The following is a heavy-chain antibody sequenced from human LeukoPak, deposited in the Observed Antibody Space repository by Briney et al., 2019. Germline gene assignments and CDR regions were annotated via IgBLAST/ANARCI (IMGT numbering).Heavy chain of an antibody. D-gene: IGHD4-23*01. V-gene: IGHV3-30-3*01. CDR2: ISYDGSNK. CDR1: GFTFSSYA. CDR3: ARVDTVVSYFDY. J-gene: IGHJ4*02. Sequence: PGRSLRLSCAASGFTFSSYAMHWVRQAPGKGLEWVAVISYDGSNKYYADSVKGRFTISRDNSKNTLYLHMNSLRAEDTAVYYCARVDTVVSYFDYWGQGTLVTVSS.